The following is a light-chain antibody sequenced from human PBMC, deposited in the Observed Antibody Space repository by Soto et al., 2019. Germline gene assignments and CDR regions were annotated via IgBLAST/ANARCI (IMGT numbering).Light chain of an antibody. CDR3: MQALQTPRT. V-gene: IGKV2-28*01. CDR1: HSLLHSNGYTF. Sequence: DIVMTQSPLSLPVTPGEPASISCRSSHSLLHSNGYTFLDWYLQKPGQSPQLLIYMGSNRASGVPDRFSGSGSGTDFTLKISRVEAEDVGVYYCMQALQTPRTFGQGTKVEIK. CDR2: MGS. J-gene: IGKJ1*01.